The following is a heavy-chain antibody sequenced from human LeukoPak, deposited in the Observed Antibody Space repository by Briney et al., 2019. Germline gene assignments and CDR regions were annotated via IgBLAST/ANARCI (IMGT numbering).Heavy chain of an antibody. J-gene: IGHJ4*02. V-gene: IGHV3-23*01. Sequence: GGSLRLSCEASGFTFIRYAMNWARQAPGKRLEWVSVISGNGGATYYADSVKGRFTISRDNAKNTLYLQMDSLRAEDTAVYYCAKRPIVAASGPYFFDYWGQGTLVAVSS. D-gene: IGHD2-15*01. CDR3: AKRPIVAASGPYFFDY. CDR1: GFTFIRYA. CDR2: ISGNGGAT.